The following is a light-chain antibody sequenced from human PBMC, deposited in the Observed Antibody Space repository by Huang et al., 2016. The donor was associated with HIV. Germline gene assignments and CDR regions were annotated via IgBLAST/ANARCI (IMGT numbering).Light chain of an antibody. V-gene: IGKV1-39*01. CDR3: QQTYSTPWT. Sequence: DIQMTQSPSSLSASVVDRVTITCRASQSISSYLNWYQQIPGKAPKVLIYAASNLQSGVPSRFSGSGSGTDFTLTISSLQPEDFSTYYCQQTYSTPWTFGQGTKVEIK. J-gene: IGKJ1*01. CDR2: AAS. CDR1: QSISSY.